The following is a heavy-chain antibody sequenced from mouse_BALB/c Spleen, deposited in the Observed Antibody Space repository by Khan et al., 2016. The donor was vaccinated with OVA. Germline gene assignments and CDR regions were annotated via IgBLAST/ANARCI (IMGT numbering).Heavy chain of an antibody. V-gene: IGHV1-87*01. CDR3: ASYRYDYFDY. J-gene: IGHJ2*01. CDR2: IYPGDGDA. CDR1: GYTFTSYW. D-gene: IGHD2-14*01. Sequence: QVHLQQSGAELARPGASVKLSCKSSGYTFTSYWMQWVKQRPGQGLEWIGAIYPGDGDARYTQKFKGKATLTADKSSSTAYMQLNSLASEDSAVYYCASYRYDYFDYWGQGTTLTVSS.